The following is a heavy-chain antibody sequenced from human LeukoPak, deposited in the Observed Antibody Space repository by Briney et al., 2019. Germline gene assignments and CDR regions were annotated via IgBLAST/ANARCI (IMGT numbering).Heavy chain of an antibody. CDR2: IIPIFGTA. CDR1: GGTFSSYA. J-gene: IGHJ4*02. Sequence: GASVKVSCKASGGTFSSYAISWVRQAPGQGLEWMGGIIPIFGTANYAQKFQGRVTITADKSTSTAYMELSSLRSEDTAVYYCASDTTGSYYFDYWGQGTLVTVSS. CDR3: ASDTTGSYYFDY. D-gene: IGHD4-17*01. V-gene: IGHV1-69*06.